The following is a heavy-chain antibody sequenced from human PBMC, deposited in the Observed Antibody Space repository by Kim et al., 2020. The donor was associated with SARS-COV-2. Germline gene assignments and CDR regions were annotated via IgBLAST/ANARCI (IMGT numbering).Heavy chain of an antibody. CDR3: AHIYFYGSDSFGDY. J-gene: IGHJ4*02. CDR1: GLTFSNDA. Sequence: GGSLRLSCVVSGLTFSNDAMSWVRQCPGKGLEWVSGISGSGDYTYTYYADSVKGRFTISRDNSQNTLYLQMDSLRAEDTAVYYCAHIYFYGSDSFGDYWVQGALVTVSS. D-gene: IGHD3-10*01. CDR2: ISGSGDYTYT. V-gene: IGHV3-23*01.